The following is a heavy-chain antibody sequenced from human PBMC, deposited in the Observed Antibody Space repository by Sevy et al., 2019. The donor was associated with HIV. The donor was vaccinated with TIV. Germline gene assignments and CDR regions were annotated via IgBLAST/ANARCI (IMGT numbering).Heavy chain of an antibody. CDR1: GGSISRSSYY. J-gene: IGHJ5*02. CDR2: IHYSGST. CDR3: ARHPGEGTNWFDP. Sequence: SESLSLTCTVSGGSISRSSYYWGWIRQTPGKGLEWIGSIHYSGSTHYNPSLKSRITISVDTSRNQFSLKLRSVTAADTTVYYCARHPGEGTNWFDPWGQGTLVTVSS. V-gene: IGHV4-39*01. D-gene: IGHD2-21*01.